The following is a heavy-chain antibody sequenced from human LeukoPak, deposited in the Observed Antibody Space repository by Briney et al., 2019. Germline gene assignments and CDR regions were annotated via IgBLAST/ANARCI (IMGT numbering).Heavy chain of an antibody. CDR3: ARAPSEIGGYYPEYFRH. CDR1: GFSFSSYW. CDR2: IKSDGKT. J-gene: IGHJ1*01. Sequence: PGGSLRLSCAASGFSFSSYWMHWVRQAPPKGLGWVSRIKSDGKTNYADSVKGRFTISRDNAKNTVSLQMNSLRAEDTGVYYCARAPSEIGGYYPEYFRHWGQGTLVTVSS. V-gene: IGHV3-74*01. D-gene: IGHD3-22*01.